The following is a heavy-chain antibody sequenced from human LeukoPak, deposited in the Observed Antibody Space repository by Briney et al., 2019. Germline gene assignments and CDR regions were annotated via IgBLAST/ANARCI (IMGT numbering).Heavy chain of an antibody. Sequence: GGSLRLSCVASGFTFSSYSMSWVRQAPGKGLEWVSILGSSGYINYADSLRGRVTISRDNAKSSLYLQVNSLRAEDTAVYYCAREYCSGGSCYWGAFDIWGQGTMVTVSS. CDR3: AREYCSGGSCYWGAFDI. D-gene: IGHD2-15*01. J-gene: IGHJ3*02. V-gene: IGHV3-21*01. CDR2: LGSSGYI. CDR1: GFTFSSYS.